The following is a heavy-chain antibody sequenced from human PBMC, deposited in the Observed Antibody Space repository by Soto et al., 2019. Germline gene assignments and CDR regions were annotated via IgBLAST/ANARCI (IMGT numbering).Heavy chain of an antibody. J-gene: IGHJ6*02. Sequence: GESLKISCKGSGYSFTSYWIGWVRQAPGKGLEWVSAISGSGVSTYYADSVKGRFTISRDNSKNTLYLQMNSLRAEDTAVYYCAKDYDFWSGYRYGMDVWGQGTTVTVSS. CDR3: AKDYDFWSGYRYGMDV. CDR1: GYSFTSYW. D-gene: IGHD3-3*01. V-gene: IGHV3-23*01. CDR2: ISGSGVST.